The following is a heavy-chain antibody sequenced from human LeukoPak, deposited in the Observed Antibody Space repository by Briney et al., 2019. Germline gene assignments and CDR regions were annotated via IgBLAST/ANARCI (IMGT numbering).Heavy chain of an antibody. CDR2: IYYSGST. CDR3: ARSYYYDPANWFDP. CDR1: GGSISSYY. Sequence: SETLSLTCTVSGGSISSYYWSWIRQPPGKGLEWIGYIYYSGSTNYNPSLKSRVTISVDTSKNQFSLKLSSVTAAGTAVYYCARSYYYDPANWFDPWGQGTLVTVSS. J-gene: IGHJ5*02. V-gene: IGHV4-59*08. D-gene: IGHD3-22*01.